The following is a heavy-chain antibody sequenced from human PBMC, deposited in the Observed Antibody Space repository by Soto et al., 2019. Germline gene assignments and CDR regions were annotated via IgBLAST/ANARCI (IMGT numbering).Heavy chain of an antibody. D-gene: IGHD3-9*01. Sequence: QVQLVQSGAEVKKPGASVKVSCKASGYTFPSYGISWVRQAPGQGLEWMGWISSYNGNTNYAQKLQGRVTMTTDTSTSTAYMELRSLRSDDTAVYYCARYYDIWTGANWFDPWGQGTLVTVSS. J-gene: IGHJ5*02. CDR3: ARYYDIWTGANWFDP. CDR2: ISSYNGNT. V-gene: IGHV1-18*01. CDR1: GYTFPSYG.